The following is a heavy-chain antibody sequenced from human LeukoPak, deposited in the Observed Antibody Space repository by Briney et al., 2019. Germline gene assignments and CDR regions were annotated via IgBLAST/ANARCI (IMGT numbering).Heavy chain of an antibody. CDR1: GFTFSSYS. V-gene: IGHV3-21*01. CDR2: ISSSSSYI. J-gene: IGHJ6*02. D-gene: IGHD3-9*01. CDR3: ARDVGITINYGMDV. Sequence: PGGSLRLSCAASGFTFSSYSMNWVRQAPGKGLEWVSSISSSSSYIYYADSVKGRFTISRDNAKNSLYLQMNSLRAEDTAVYYCARDVGITINYGMDVWGQVTTVTVSS.